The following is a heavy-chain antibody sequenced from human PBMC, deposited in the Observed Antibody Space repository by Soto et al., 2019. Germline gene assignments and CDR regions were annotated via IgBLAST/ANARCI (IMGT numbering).Heavy chain of an antibody. D-gene: IGHD6-13*01. V-gene: IGHV3-33*01. Sequence: VQLVESGGGVVQPGTSLRLSCAASGFSFSSYDIHWVRQAPGKGLEWVAVIWYDGSNKYYADSVKGRFIISRDNSKNTLYLQMNSLRADDTAVYYCARGYSSSRDLGYWGQGTLVTVSS. CDR1: GFSFSSYD. CDR3: ARGYSSSRDLGY. CDR2: IWYDGSNK. J-gene: IGHJ4*02.